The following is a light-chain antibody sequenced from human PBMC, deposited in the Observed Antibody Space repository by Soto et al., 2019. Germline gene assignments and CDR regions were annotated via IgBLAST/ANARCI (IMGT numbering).Light chain of an antibody. CDR3: SSYTSSSTYV. V-gene: IGLV2-14*01. Sequence: QSALTQPASVSGSPGQSIAIACIGTSSDVGAYDYVSWYQQHPGKAPKVMIYDVTNRPSGVSNRFSGSKSGNTASLTISVLQAEDEADYYCSSYTSSSTYVFGTGTKLTVL. J-gene: IGLJ1*01. CDR1: SSDVGAYDY. CDR2: DVT.